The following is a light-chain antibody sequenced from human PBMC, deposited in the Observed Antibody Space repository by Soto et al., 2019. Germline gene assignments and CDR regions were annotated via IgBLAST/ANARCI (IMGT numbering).Light chain of an antibody. CDR2: DAS. J-gene: IGKJ2*01. Sequence: EIVMTQSPATLSVSPGERATLSCRASESVSSKLVWYQQKPGQAPRLLIHDASTRATGIPARFSGSGSGTEFILTISSLQPEDFATYYCLQDYNYPYTFGQGTKLEIK. CDR3: LQDYNYPYT. V-gene: IGKV3-15*01. CDR1: ESVSSK.